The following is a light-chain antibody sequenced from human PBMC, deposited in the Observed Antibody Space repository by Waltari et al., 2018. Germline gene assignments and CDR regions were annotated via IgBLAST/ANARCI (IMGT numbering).Light chain of an antibody. J-gene: IGKJ3*01. V-gene: IGKV3-11*01. CDR3: QQRSNWRFT. Sequence: EIVLTQSPATLSLSPGERATLSCRASQRVSSYLAWYQQKPGQAPRLLIYDASNRATGIPARFSGSGSGTDFTLTISSLEPEDFAVYYCQQRSNWRFTFGPGTKVEIK. CDR1: QRVSSY. CDR2: DAS.